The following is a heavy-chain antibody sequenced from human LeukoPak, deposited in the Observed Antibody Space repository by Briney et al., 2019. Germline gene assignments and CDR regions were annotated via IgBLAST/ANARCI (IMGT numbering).Heavy chain of an antibody. J-gene: IGHJ3*02. CDR3: ARAPRHIWCSGGSCYSGAFDI. D-gene: IGHD2-15*01. V-gene: IGHV4-39*07. Sequence: SETLSPTCTVSGGSISSSSYYWGWIRQPPGKGLEWIGSIYYSGSTYYNPSLKSRVTISVDTSKNQFSLKLSSVTAADTAVYYCARAPRHIWCSGGSCYSGAFDIWGQGTMVTVSS. CDR2: IYYSGST. CDR1: GGSISSSSYY.